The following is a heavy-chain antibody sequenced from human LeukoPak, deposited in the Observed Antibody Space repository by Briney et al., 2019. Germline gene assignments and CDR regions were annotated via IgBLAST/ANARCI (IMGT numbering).Heavy chain of an antibody. CDR1: GYTFSNYG. Sequence: ASVKVSCKASGYTFSNYGISWVRQAPGQGLEWMGWISANNGDTNYVQKFQGRVTMTTDTSTSTAYMELTSLRSDDSAVYYCGRKGGGGYNSGSYYTYFFDYWGQGTLVTVSS. CDR2: ISANNGDT. CDR3: GRKGGGGYNSGSYYTYFFDY. V-gene: IGHV1-18*01. J-gene: IGHJ4*02. D-gene: IGHD3-22*01.